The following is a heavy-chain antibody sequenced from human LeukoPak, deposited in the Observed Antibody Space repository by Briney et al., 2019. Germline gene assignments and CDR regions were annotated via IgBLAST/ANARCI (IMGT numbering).Heavy chain of an antibody. CDR1: GFTFSTYA. CDR2: IRGSGDAT. J-gene: IGHJ4*02. CDR3: AKEQFLRYFDRNGYYFDH. D-gene: IGHD3-9*01. V-gene: IGHV3-23*01. Sequence: PGRSLRLSCAASGFTFSTYALNWVRQAPGQGLDGGSGIRGSGDATYYEDSVKGRRFTSSRDNSKNTLYLQMNSVRAEDTAVYYCAKEQFLRYFDRNGYYFDHWGQGTLVTVSS.